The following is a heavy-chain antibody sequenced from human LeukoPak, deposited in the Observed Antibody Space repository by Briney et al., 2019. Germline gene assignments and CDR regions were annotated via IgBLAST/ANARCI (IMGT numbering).Heavy chain of an antibody. D-gene: IGHD3/OR15-3a*01. V-gene: IGHV1-69*06. J-gene: IGHJ6*03. Sequence: ASVKVSCKASGGTFSSHAISWVRQVPGQGLEWMGDIMYMTGSTNYAQKFQGRVTITAGKSTSTVYMELSSLRSGDTAVYYCARHSTTWTGNSLYYMDFWGEGTPVIVSS. CDR1: GGTFSSHA. CDR2: IMYMTGST. CDR3: ARHSTTWTGNSLYYMDF.